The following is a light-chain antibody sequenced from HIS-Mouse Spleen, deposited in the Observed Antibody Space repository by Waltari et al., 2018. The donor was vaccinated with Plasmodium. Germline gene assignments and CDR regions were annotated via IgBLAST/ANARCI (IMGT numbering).Light chain of an antibody. CDR3: YSAADNNLV. Sequence: SYELTQPSSVSVSPGQTARITCSGDVLAKKYARWFQQKPGQAPGLVIYNDSERPSGFPERFSGSSSGTTVTLTISGAQVEDEADYYCYSAADNNLVFGGGTKLTVL. J-gene: IGLJ3*02. CDR2: NDS. V-gene: IGLV3-27*01. CDR1: VLAKKY.